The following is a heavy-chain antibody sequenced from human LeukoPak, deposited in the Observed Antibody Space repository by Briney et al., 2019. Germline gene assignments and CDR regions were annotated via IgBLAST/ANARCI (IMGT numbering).Heavy chain of an antibody. CDR2: ISGSGDIT. Sequence: GGSLRLSCAASGFNFRSYAMSWVRQAPGKGLEWVSDISGSGDITYYAASVKGRFTISRDNSKNTVYLQMNSLRAEDTAVYYCANRAGYNSGPFDYWGQGTLVTVSS. V-gene: IGHV3-23*01. D-gene: IGHD1-1*01. J-gene: IGHJ4*02. CDR3: ANRAGYNSGPFDY. CDR1: GFNFRSYA.